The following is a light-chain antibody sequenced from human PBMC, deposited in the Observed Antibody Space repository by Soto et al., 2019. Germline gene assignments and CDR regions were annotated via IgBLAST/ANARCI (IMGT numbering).Light chain of an antibody. Sequence: QSVMTQPPSVSAAPGQKVTISCSGSSSNIGGNSVSWYQQLPGTASKLLIYDDNKRPSGIPDRFSGSKSGTSATLGITGLPTGDEADYYCGSWDSSLSAYVFGTATKLTVL. CDR3: GSWDSSLSAYV. V-gene: IGLV1-51*01. J-gene: IGLJ1*01. CDR1: SSNIGGNS. CDR2: DDN.